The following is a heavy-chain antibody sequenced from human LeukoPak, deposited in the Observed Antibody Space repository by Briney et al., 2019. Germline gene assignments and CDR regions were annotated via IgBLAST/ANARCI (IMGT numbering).Heavy chain of an antibody. CDR1: GYTFTGYF. J-gene: IGHJ4*02. D-gene: IGHD3-10*01. CDR2: FKPSNGDT. V-gene: IGHV1-2*02. CDR3: ARSSYLWLGEPYYFDY. Sequence: GASVKVSCKASGYTFTGYFMHWVRQAPGQGLEWMGWFKPSNGDTNYAQKFQGRVTMTRDTSINTADMELSRLTSDDTAVYYCARSSYLWLGEPYYFDYWGQGTLVTVSS.